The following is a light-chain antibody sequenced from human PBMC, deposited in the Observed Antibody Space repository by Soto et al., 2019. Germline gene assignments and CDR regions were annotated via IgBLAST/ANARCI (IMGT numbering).Light chain of an antibody. V-gene: IGLV6-57*02. Sequence: NFMLTQPHSVSESPGKTVTISCTGSSGSIASNYVQWYQQRPGSAPTTVIYENNQRPSGVPDRFSGSIDRSSNSASLTISGLKTEDEADYYCQSYDSSNHNVVFGGGTKLTVL. J-gene: IGLJ2*01. CDR1: SGSIASNY. CDR2: ENN. CDR3: QSYDSSNHNVV.